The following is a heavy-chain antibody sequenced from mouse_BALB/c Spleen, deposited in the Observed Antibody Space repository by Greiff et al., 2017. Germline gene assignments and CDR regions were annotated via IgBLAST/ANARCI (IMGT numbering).Heavy chain of an antibody. J-gene: IGHJ4*01. D-gene: IGHD6-5*01. CDR1: GYSITSGYY. CDR2: ISYDGSN. Sequence: ESGPGLVKPSQSLSLTCSVTGYSITSGYYWNWIRQFPGNKLEWMGYISYDGSNNYNPSLKNRISITRDTSKNQFFLKLNSVTTEDTATYYCARGFLYYYAMDYWGQGTSVTVSS. CDR3: ARGFLYYYAMDY. V-gene: IGHV3-6*02.